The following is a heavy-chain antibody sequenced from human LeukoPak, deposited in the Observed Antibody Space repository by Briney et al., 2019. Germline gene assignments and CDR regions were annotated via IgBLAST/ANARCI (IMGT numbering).Heavy chain of an antibody. CDR2: IYYSGNT. CDR3: ARQGPRVSSRAYWYFDL. J-gene: IGHJ2*01. D-gene: IGHD1-26*01. Sequence: PSETLSLTCTVSGGSISSSSYYWGWIRQPPGKGLEWIGSIYYSGNTYYNPSLKSRVTISVDTSKNQFSLKLSSVTAADTAVYYCARQGPRVSSRAYWYFDLWGRGTLVTVSS. V-gene: IGHV4-39*01. CDR1: GGSISSSSYY.